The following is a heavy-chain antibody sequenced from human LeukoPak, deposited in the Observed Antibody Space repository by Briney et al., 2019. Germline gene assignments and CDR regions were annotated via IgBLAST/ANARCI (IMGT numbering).Heavy chain of an antibody. V-gene: IGHV3-13*01. CDR3: ARVQGLDFRWYFDL. CDR2: IGTAGDT. CDR1: GFTFSSYD. J-gene: IGHJ2*01. Sequence: GGSLRLSCAASGFTFSSYDMHWVRQATGKGLEWVSAIGTAGDTYYPGSVKGRFTISRENPKNSLYLQMNSLRAGDTAVYYCARVQGLDFRWYFDLWGRGTLVTVSS.